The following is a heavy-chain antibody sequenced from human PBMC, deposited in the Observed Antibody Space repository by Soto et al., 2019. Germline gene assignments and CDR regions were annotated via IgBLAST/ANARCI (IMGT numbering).Heavy chain of an antibody. Sequence: PSETLSLTCTVSGGSIISSSYYWVWIRQPPGKGLEWIGSIYYSGSTYYNPSLKSRVTISVDTSKNQFSLKRSSVTAADTAVYYCATQLRYFDWLPEGRDYWGQGTLVTVSS. V-gene: IGHV4-39*01. CDR2: IYYSGST. J-gene: IGHJ4*02. D-gene: IGHD3-9*01. CDR1: GGSIISSSYY. CDR3: ATQLRYFDWLPEGRDY.